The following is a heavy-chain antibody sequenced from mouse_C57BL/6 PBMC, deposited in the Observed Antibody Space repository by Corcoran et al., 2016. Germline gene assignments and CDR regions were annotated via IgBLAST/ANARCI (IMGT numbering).Heavy chain of an antibody. D-gene: IGHD2-2*01. CDR3: ASGYPYYFDY. CDR1: GYTFTDYY. Sequence: QVQLKQSGAELVRPGASVKLSCKASGYTFTDYYINWVKQRPGQGLEWIARIYPGSGNTYYNEKFKGKATLTAEKSSSTAYMQLSSLTSEDSAVYFCASGYPYYFDYWGQGTTLTVSS. J-gene: IGHJ2*01. V-gene: IGHV1-76*01. CDR2: IYPGSGNT.